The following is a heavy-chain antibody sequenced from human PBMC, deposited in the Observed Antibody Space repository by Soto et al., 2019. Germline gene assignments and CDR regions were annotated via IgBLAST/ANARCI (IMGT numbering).Heavy chain of an antibody. D-gene: IGHD1-26*01. V-gene: IGHV1-69*02. CDR2: IIPILGIA. Sequence: QVQLVQSGAEVKKPGSSVKVSCKASGGTFSSYTISWVRQAPGQGLEWMGRIIPILGIANYAQKFQGRVTITADKSTSTAYMELSSLRSEDTAMYYCASMGVGAFDYWGQGTLVTVSS. CDR3: ASMGVGAFDY. J-gene: IGHJ4*02. CDR1: GGTFSSYT.